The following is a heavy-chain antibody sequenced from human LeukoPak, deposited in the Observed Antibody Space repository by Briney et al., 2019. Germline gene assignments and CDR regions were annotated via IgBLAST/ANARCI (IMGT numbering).Heavy chain of an antibody. CDR3: ARDWGCSSTSCSVEGIYYYYMDV. CDR2: SSVYNGNT. Sequence: ASVKVSCKASGYTFTNYGIIWVRQAPGQGLEWMGWSSVYNGNTKYAQKLQGRVTMTTDTSTSTAYMELRSLRSDDTAVYYCARDWGCSSTSCSVEGIYYYYMDVWGKGTTGTVSS. J-gene: IGHJ6*03. V-gene: IGHV1-18*01. D-gene: IGHD2-2*01. CDR1: GYTFTNYG.